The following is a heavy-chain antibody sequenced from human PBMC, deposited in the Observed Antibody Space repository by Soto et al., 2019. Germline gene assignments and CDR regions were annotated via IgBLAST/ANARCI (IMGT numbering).Heavy chain of an antibody. J-gene: IGHJ4*02. CDR2: IWYDGSNK. V-gene: IGHV3-33*01. CDR1: GFTFSSYG. D-gene: IGHD1-26*01. CDR3: ARGAHSGSYFDY. Sequence: GGSLRLSCAASGFTFSSYGIHWVRQAPGKGLEWVAVIWYDGSNKYYADSVKGRFTISRDNSKNTLYLQMNSLRAEDTAVYYCARGAHSGSYFDYWGQGTLVTVSS.